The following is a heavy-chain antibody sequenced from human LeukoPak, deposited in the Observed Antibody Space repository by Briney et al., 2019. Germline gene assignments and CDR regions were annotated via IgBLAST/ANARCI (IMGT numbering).Heavy chain of an antibody. CDR1: GYTFTGYY. Sequence: GASVKVSCKTSGYTFTGYYMHWVRQAPGQGLEWMGRINPNSGGTNYAQKFQGRVTMTRDTSITTAYMELSRLRSDDTAVYYCATDAWGCYDSSGYYRQADYWGQGTLVTVSS. V-gene: IGHV1-2*06. CDR3: ATDAWGCYDSSGYYRQADY. D-gene: IGHD3-22*01. J-gene: IGHJ4*02. CDR2: INPNSGGT.